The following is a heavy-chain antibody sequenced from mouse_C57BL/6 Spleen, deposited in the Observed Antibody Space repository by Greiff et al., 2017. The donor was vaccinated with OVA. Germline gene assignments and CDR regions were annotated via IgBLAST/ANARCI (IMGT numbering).Heavy chain of an antibody. Sequence: DVQLVESGGGLVKPGGSLKLSCAASGFTFSSYAMSWVRQTPEKRLEWVATISDGGSYTYYPDNVKGRFTISRDNAKNNLYLQMSHLKSEDTAMYYCARDPVYYAMDYWGQGTSVTVSS. V-gene: IGHV5-4*01. CDR3: ARDPVYYAMDY. J-gene: IGHJ4*01. CDR2: ISDGGSYT. CDR1: GFTFSSYA.